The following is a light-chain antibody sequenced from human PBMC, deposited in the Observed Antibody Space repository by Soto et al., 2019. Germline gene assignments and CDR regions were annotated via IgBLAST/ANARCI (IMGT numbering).Light chain of an antibody. CDR2: NAS. CDR1: QNIRSR. J-gene: IGKJ1*01. CDR3: QQYHSYWT. Sequence: DIQMTQSPSTLSASVGDRITITCRASQNIRSRLAWFQQKPGKAPKLLIYNASSVESGVPQRFSGSGSGTEFTLTISSLQTDDFSTYYCQQYHSYWTFGQGTKVDIK. V-gene: IGKV1-5*01.